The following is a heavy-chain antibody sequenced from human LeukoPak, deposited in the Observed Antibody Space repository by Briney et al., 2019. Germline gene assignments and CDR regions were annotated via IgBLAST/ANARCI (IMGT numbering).Heavy chain of an antibody. CDR3: AHRVPGYRNNWNGGYFDY. CDR2: IYWDDDK. V-gene: IGHV2-5*02. J-gene: IGHJ4*02. Sequence: TLSLTCSVSGDSISSARNYWGWIRQPPGKALEWLAFIYWDDDKRYSPSLQSRLTIMKDTSKNLVVLIMTNMDPMDTATYYCAHRVPGYRNNWNGGYFDYWGQGTPVTVSS. D-gene: IGHD1-1*01. CDR1: GDSISSARNY.